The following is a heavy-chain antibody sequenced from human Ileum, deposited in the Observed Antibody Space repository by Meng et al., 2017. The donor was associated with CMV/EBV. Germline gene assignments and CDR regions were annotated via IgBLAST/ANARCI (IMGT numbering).Heavy chain of an antibody. CDR2: ISGSGDSR. CDR1: GFTFSNYA. V-gene: IGHV3-23*01. D-gene: IGHD1-26*01. CDR3: AKGWVEPGAIAGHFDY. J-gene: IGHJ4*02. Sequence: GGSLRLSCAASGFTFSNYAISWVRQAPGKGLEWVSSISGSGDSRYYPDSVRGRFTISRDSSQNTLYLQMNSLTAEDTAVYFCAKGWVEPGAIAGHFDYWGQGTLVTVSS.